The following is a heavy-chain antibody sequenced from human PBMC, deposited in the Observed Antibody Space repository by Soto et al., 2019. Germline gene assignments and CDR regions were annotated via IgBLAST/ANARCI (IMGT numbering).Heavy chain of an antibody. J-gene: IGHJ4*02. CDR3: VKHQVSLVRGISPFDY. D-gene: IGHD3-10*01. CDR1: GFTFNIND. CDR2: ISSSGAFT. Sequence: GSLRLSCAVSGFTFNINDMTWVRQAPGKGLEWVSTISSSGAFTYHADSVRGRLTISRDNSKNTVYLQMNSLRAEDTAVYYCVKHQVSLVRGISPFDYWGQGALVTAPQ. V-gene: IGHV3-23*01.